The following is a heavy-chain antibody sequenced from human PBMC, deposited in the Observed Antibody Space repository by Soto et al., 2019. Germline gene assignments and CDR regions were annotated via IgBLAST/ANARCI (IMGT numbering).Heavy chain of an antibody. Sequence: SETLSRTFTFSGGSISSDYWSWIRQPPGKVREWIGYIYYSGITNYKPCLKSRVTISVDTSKNQFSLKLSSVTAADTAVYSCASFGAVKICSPTEIAYCGGDCYSSYFDYWGQGTLVT. CDR2: IYYSGIT. CDR1: GGSISSDY. CDR3: ASFGAVKICSPTEIAYCGGDCYSSYFDY. J-gene: IGHJ4*02. V-gene: IGHV4-59*01. D-gene: IGHD2-21*02.